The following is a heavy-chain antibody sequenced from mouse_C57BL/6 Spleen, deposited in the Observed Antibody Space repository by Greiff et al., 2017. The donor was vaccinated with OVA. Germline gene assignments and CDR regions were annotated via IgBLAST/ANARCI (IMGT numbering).Heavy chain of an antibody. CDR2: ISRGSSTI. J-gene: IGHJ3*01. V-gene: IGHV5-17*01. Sequence: EVKLMESGGGLVKPGGSLKLSCAASGFTFSDYGMHWVRQAPEQGLEWVAYISRGSSTIYYADTVKGRFTISRDNATNTLFLQMTRLRSEDTAMYYCARDSNYGAWFAYWGQGTLVTVSA. D-gene: IGHD2-5*01. CDR3: ARDSNYGAWFAY. CDR1: GFTFSDYG.